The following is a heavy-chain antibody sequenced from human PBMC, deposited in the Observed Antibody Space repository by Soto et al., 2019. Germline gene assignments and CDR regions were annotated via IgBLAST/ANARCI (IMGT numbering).Heavy chain of an antibody. J-gene: IGHJ4*02. V-gene: IGHV3-33*01. CDR2: IWYDGSNK. CDR3: ARDDYTYGVY. D-gene: IGHD3-3*01. Sequence: PGGSLRLSCAASGFTFSSYGMHWFRQAPGKGLEWVAVIWYDGSNKYYADSVKGRFTISRDDAKKSLYLHMNSLRAEDTAVYYCARDDYTYGVYWGQGSLVTVSS. CDR1: GFTFSSYG.